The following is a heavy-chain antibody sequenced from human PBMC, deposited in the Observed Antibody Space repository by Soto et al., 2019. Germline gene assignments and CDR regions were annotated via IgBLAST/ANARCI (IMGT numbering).Heavy chain of an antibody. CDR3: AREDRGDSLYYYYYYGMDV. CDR1: GFTFSSYW. J-gene: IGHJ6*02. D-gene: IGHD3-16*01. V-gene: IGHV3-7*01. Sequence: GGSLRLSCAASGFTFSSYWMSWVRQAPGKGLEWVANIKQDGSEKYYVDSVKGRFTISRDNAKNSQYLQMNSLRAADTAVYYCAREDRGDSLYYYYYYGMDVWGQGTTVTVYS. CDR2: IKQDGSEK.